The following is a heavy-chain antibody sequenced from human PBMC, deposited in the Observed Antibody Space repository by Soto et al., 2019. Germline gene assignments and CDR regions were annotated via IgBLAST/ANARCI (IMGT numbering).Heavy chain of an antibody. V-gene: IGHV4-34*01. CDR3: ARGRVAAAGTVDY. D-gene: IGHD6-13*01. Sequence: QVQLQQWGAGLLKPSETLSLTCAVYGGSFSGYYWSWIRQPPGKGLEWIGEINHSGSTNYNPSLTRRVTISVDTSKNQFSLKLSSVTAAGTAVYYCARGRVAAAGTVDYWGQGTLVTVSS. J-gene: IGHJ4*02. CDR2: INHSGST. CDR1: GGSFSGYY.